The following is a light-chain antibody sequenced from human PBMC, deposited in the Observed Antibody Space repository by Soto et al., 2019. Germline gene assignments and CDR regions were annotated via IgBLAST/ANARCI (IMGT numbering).Light chain of an antibody. J-gene: IGKJ1*01. V-gene: IGKV3-15*01. CDR1: QSLRSN. Sequence: EIVMTQSPVTLSVSPGETVILSCRASQSLRSNLAFYQQKPGQTPRLLIYSASIRAAATPARLSGSGAGTNFTLTISNLEPEDFAVYYCQQHSHWPPWTFGQGTKVDIK. CDR3: QQHSHWPPWT. CDR2: SAS.